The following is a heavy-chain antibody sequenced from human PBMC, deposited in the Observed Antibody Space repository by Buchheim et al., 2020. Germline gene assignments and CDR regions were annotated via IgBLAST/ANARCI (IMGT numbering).Heavy chain of an antibody. Sequence: EVQLVESGGGLVQRGGSLRLSCAASGFTFSSYWMSWVRQAPGKGLEWVANIKQDGSEKYYVDSVKGQFTISRDHAKNSLFLQMNSLRAEDTAVYYCATVGYCSSTNCYSYYYGLDVWGQGTT. J-gene: IGHJ6*02. V-gene: IGHV3-7*01. CDR3: ATVGYCSSTNCYSYYYGLDV. D-gene: IGHD2-2*02. CDR1: GFTFSSYW. CDR2: IKQDGSEK.